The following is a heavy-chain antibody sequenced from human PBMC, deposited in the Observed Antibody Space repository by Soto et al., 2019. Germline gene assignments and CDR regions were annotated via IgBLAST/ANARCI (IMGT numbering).Heavy chain of an antibody. V-gene: IGHV3-21*01. Sequence: GGSLRLSCAASGFTFSSYSMNWVRQAPGKGLEWVSSISSSSSYIYYADSVKGRFTISRDNAKNSLYLQMNSLRAEDTAVYYCARRRVTVTTGPYAFDIWGQGTMVTVSS. D-gene: IGHD4-17*01. CDR1: GFTFSSYS. J-gene: IGHJ3*02. CDR3: ARRRVTVTTGPYAFDI. CDR2: ISSSSSYI.